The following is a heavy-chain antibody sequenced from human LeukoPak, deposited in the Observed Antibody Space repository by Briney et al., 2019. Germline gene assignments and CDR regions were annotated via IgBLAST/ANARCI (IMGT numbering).Heavy chain of an antibody. CDR1: GYSISDGYH. CDR2: VHRSGRI. V-gene: IGHV4-38-2*01. D-gene: IGHD2-2*02. Sequence: SETLSLTCGVSGYSISDGYHWGWIRQPPGKGLEWVASVHRSGRIYYNPSLKSRAIISADTSDNHFSLRLTSVTAADTAVYYCARGGFYTTTWFDSWGPGFMVTVTS. CDR3: ARGGFYTTTWFDS. J-gene: IGHJ5*01.